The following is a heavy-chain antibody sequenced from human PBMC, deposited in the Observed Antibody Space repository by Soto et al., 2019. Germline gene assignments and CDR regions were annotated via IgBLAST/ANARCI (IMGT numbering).Heavy chain of an antibody. CDR1: GGSISSGGYY. Sequence: QVQLQESGPGLVKPSQTLSLTCTVSGGSISSGGYYWSWIRQHPGKGLEWIGYIYYSGSTYYNPSLKSRVTISVDTSKNQFSLKLSSVTAADTAVYYCARERGYYGSGALGRKSLNWFDPWGQGTLVTVSS. CDR3: ARERGYYGSGALGRKSLNWFDP. CDR2: IYYSGST. V-gene: IGHV4-31*03. D-gene: IGHD3-10*01. J-gene: IGHJ5*02.